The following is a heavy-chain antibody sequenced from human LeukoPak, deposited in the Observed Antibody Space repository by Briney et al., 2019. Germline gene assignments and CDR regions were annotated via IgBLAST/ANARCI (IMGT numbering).Heavy chain of an antibody. V-gene: IGHV3-21*01. CDR3: ARVYRRGEFDY. Sequence: PGRSLRLSCAASGFTFSSYAMHWVRQAPGKGLEWVSSISSSSSYIYYADSVKGRFTISRDNAKNSLYLQMNSLRAEDTAVYYCARVYRRGEFDYWGQGTLVTVSS. J-gene: IGHJ4*02. D-gene: IGHD3-16*01. CDR2: ISSSSSYI. CDR1: GFTFSSYA.